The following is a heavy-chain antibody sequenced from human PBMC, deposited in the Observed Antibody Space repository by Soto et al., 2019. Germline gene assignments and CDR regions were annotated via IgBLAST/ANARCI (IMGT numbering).Heavy chain of an antibody. V-gene: IGHV3-74*03. CDR3: ARGDVGAFDR. Sequence: EVQLVESGGGLVQPGGSLRLACVASEFTFSYYWMHWVRQFPGKGLVWVSRIQSDGSSTTYADSVMGRFSISRDNAKNTLYLQMASLRAEDTAVYYCARGDVGAFDRWGQGTMVTVSS. CDR2: IQSDGSST. CDR1: EFTFSYYW. D-gene: IGHD1-26*01. J-gene: IGHJ3*01.